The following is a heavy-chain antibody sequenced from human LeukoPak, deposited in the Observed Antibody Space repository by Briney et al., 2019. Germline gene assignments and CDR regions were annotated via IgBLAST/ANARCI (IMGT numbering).Heavy chain of an antibody. Sequence: SGXXFSXXXXSWVXXAXGXXXXXMGGIIPIFGTANYAQKFQGRVTITADESTSTAYMELSSLRSEDTAVYYCARNGRPYYYMDVWGKGTTVTVSS. CDR1: GXXFSXXX. V-gene: IGHV1-69*01. CDR3: ARNGRPYYYMDV. J-gene: IGHJ6*03. D-gene: IGHD2-8*01. CDR2: IIPIFGTA.